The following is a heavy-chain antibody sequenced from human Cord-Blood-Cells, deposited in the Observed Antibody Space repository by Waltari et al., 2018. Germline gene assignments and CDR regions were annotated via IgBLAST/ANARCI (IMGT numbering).Heavy chain of an antibody. Sequence: QVQLVASGGGVVEPGRSLRLSCAASGFTFSSYALHWVRQAPGKGLAWVEVISYDGSNKYYADSVKGRFTISRDNSKNTLYLQMNSLRAEDTAVYYCARDSVRILTGSGADYWGQGTLVTVSS. J-gene: IGHJ4*02. CDR2: ISYDGSNK. D-gene: IGHD3-9*01. CDR1: GFTFSSYA. V-gene: IGHV3-30*04. CDR3: ARDSVRILTGSGADY.